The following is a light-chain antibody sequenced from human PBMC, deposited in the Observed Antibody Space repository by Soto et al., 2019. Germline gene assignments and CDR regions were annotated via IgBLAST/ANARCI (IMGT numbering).Light chain of an antibody. CDR2: AAS. J-gene: IGKJ4*01. CDR3: QQANSFPLT. CDR1: QGILSW. Sequence: DIHMTQSPSTLSASLGDTVTITCRASQGILSWLAWYQQKPGKAPKLLIYAASSLRSGVPSRFSGSGSGTDFALTINSLQPEDFATYYCQQANSFPLTFGGGTKVDIK. V-gene: IGKV1-12*01.